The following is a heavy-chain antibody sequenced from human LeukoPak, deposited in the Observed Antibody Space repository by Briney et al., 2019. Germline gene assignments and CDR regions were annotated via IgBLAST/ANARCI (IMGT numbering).Heavy chain of an antibody. J-gene: IGHJ3*02. CDR3: AKDREGSGYPGAFDI. Sequence: PGRSLRLSCAASGFTFSSYAMHWVRQAPGKGLEWVAVISYDGSNKYYADSVKGRFTISRDNSKNTLYLQMNSLRAEDTAVYYCAKDREGSGYPGAFDIWGQGTMVTVSS. V-gene: IGHV3-30*04. D-gene: IGHD3-22*01. CDR2: ISYDGSNK. CDR1: GFTFSSYA.